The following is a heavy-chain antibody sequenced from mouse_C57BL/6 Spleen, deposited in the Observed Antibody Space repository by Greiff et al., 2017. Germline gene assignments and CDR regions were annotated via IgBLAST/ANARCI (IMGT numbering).Heavy chain of an antibody. J-gene: IGHJ4*01. CDR3: ARSPYDVGAMDY. D-gene: IGHD2-12*01. Sequence: QVQLQQPGAELVRPGTSVTLSCKASGYTFTGYWMHWVKQRPGQGLEWIGVIDPSDSYTNYNQKFQGKATVTVDTSSSTAYMQLSSLTSEDSSVYNCARSPYDVGAMDYWGQGTSVTVSS. V-gene: IGHV1-59*01. CDR2: IDPSDSYT. CDR1: GYTFTGYW.